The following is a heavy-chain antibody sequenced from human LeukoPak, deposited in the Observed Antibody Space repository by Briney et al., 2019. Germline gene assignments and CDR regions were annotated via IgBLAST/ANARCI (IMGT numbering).Heavy chain of an antibody. CDR3: TRDGGSWSHLDF. CDR1: GFTFSDCA. V-gene: IGHV3-73*01. J-gene: IGHJ4*02. CDR2: IDSRAKSHAT. D-gene: IGHD2-15*01. Sequence: GGSLTLPCAGSGFTFSDCAIHWVRQAPGKGLEWVARIDSRAKSHATAYAASVRGRFTVSRDDSKSTAWLQMNSLETEDTAVYFCTRDGGSWSHLDFWGQGTLVTVSS.